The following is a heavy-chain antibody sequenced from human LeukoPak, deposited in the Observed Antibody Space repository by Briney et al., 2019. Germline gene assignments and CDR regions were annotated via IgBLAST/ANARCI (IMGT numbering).Heavy chain of an antibody. V-gene: IGHV3-15*01. Sequence: GGTLRLSCAASGFTFSNNGMSWVRQAPGKGLEWVGHIKSKTDGGTTDYAAPVKGRFTISRDDSKNTLYLQMNSLRAEDTAVYYCAREGLGSSWYLWFDPWGQGTLVTVSS. J-gene: IGHJ5*02. CDR2: IKSKTDGGTT. CDR1: GFTFSNNG. CDR3: AREGLGSSWYLWFDP. D-gene: IGHD6-13*01.